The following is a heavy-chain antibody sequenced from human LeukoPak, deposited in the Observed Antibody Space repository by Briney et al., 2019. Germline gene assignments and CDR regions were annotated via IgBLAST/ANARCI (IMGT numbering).Heavy chain of an antibody. CDR2: IYYSGST. Sequence: SETLSLTCTVSGGSISSYYWSWIRQPPGKGLEWIGYIYYSGSTNYNPSLKSRVTISVDTSKNQFSLKLSSVTAADTAVYYCARARYDSSGYRFDYWGQGTLVTVSS. J-gene: IGHJ4*02. CDR3: ARARYDSSGYRFDY. V-gene: IGHV4-59*01. CDR1: GGSISSYY. D-gene: IGHD3-22*01.